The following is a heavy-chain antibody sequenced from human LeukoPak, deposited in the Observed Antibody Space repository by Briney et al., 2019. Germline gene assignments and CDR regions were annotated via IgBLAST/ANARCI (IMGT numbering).Heavy chain of an antibody. V-gene: IGHV3-13*01. D-gene: IGHD2-21*02. Sequence: GGSLRLSCAASGFTFSSYDMHWVRQATGKGLEWVSAIGTAGDTYYPGSVKGRFTISRENAKNSLYLQMNSLRAGDTAVYYCARGGPTSYGDWYYFDYWGQGTLVTVSS. CDR3: ARGGPTSYGDWYYFDY. CDR1: GFTFSSYD. J-gene: IGHJ4*02. CDR2: IGTAGDT.